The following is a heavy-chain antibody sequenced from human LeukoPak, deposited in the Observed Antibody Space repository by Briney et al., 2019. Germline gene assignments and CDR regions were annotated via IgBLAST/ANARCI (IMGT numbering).Heavy chain of an antibody. J-gene: IGHJ4*02. V-gene: IGHV3-7*03. Sequence: GGSLRLSCAASGFSISTYWMTWVRQAPGKGLEWVANIKQDGSEEYYVDSVKGRFTVSRDNAKNSLYLQMNSLRAEDTAIYYCAKGSKGTYDYWGQGTLVTVSS. CDR2: IKQDGSEE. CDR1: GFSISTYW. CDR3: AKGSKGTYDY.